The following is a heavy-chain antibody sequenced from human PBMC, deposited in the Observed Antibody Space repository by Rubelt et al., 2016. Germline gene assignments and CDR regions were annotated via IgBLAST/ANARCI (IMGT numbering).Heavy chain of an antibody. CDR1: GGSFSDYY. CDR3: ARDIVVLTATEYFDP. D-gene: IGHD2-2*01. J-gene: IGHJ5*02. Sequence: QVQLQQWGAGLLKPSETLSLTCAVYGGSFSDYYWSWIRQPPGKGLEWLGEINHSGSANYNPSLRSRVTISVDSSKNQFSWKLTSVTGADTAIYYCARDIVVLTATEYFDPWGQGTLVTVSS. CDR2: INHSGSA. V-gene: IGHV4-34*01.